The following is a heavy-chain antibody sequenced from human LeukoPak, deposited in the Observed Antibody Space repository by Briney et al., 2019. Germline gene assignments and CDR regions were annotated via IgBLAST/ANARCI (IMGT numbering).Heavy chain of an antibody. V-gene: IGHV4-59*11. CDR1: GGSINSHY. CDR2: IFNTGNT. Sequence: SETLSLTCSVSGGSINSHYWSWIRQPPGKRLEWIGYIFNTGNTNYNPSLGSRVTLSVDASRDQFFLRLSSVTAADTAIYYCATRPAGTSWYGVFDYWSQGTLVTVSS. CDR3: ATRPAGTSWYGVFDY. D-gene: IGHD3-10*01. J-gene: IGHJ4*02.